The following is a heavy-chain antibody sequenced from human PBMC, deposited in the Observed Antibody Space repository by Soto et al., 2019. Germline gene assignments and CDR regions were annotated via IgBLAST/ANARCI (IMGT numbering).Heavy chain of an antibody. Sequence: ASVKVSCKASGYTFTSYYMHWVRQAPGQGLEWMGIINPSGGSTSYAQKFQGRVTMTRDTSTSTVYMELSSLRSEDTVVYYCARPTTWRAFDIWGQGTMVTVSS. CDR3: ARPTTWRAFDI. CDR1: GYTFTSYY. CDR2: INPSGGST. V-gene: IGHV1-46*01. J-gene: IGHJ3*02. D-gene: IGHD4-17*01.